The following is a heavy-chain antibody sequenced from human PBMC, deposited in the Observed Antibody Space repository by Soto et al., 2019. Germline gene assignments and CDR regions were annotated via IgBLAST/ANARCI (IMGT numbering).Heavy chain of an antibody. CDR2: INHSGST. V-gene: IGHV4-34*01. CDR3: EEVSGSNGNARAKYFDN. Sequence: PSETLSLNCAVYGRSFSGYYWIWLRLPPGKGLQWIGEINHSGSTNYNPSLKSRVTISVDTSKNQFSLKLSSVTAADTAVYYCEEVSGSNGNARAKYFDNCGPGSLFTVSS. CDR1: GRSFSGYY. D-gene: IGHD2-8*01. J-gene: IGHJ4*02.